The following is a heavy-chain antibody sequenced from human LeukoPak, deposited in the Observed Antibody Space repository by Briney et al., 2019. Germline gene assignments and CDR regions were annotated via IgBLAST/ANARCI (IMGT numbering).Heavy chain of an antibody. J-gene: IGHJ4*02. CDR1: GGSFSGYY. CDR2: IYYSGST. CDR3: ARVVRQRYFDY. D-gene: IGHD2-8*01. Sequence: PSETLSLTCAVYGGSFSGYYWTWIRQPPGKGLEWIGYIYYSGSTNYNPSLKSRVTISVDTSKNQFSLKLSSVTAADTAVYYCARVVRQRYFDYWGQGTLVTVSS. V-gene: IGHV4-59*01.